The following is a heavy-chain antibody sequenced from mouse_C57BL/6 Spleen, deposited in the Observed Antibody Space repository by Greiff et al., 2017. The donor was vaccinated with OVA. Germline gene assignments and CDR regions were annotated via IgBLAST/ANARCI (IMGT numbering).Heavy chain of an antibody. CDR1: GYTFTDYE. Sequence: QVQLKESGAELVRPGASVTLSCKASGYTFTDYEMHWVKQTPVHGLEWIGAIDPETGGTAYNQKFKGKAILTADKSSSTAYMELRSLTSEDSAVYYCTRVRDGDYFDYWGQGTTLTVSS. D-gene: IGHD3-3*01. CDR3: TRVRDGDYFDY. V-gene: IGHV1-15*01. CDR2: IDPETGGT. J-gene: IGHJ2*01.